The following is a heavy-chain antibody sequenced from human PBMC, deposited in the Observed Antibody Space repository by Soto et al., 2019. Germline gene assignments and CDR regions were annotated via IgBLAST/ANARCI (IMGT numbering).Heavy chain of an antibody. CDR1: GFTFDDYA. D-gene: IGHD6-13*01. V-gene: IGHV3-9*01. J-gene: IGHJ1*01. CDR3: VKDESINWYSGHFRH. CDR2: INWNSGSI. Sequence: EVQLVESGGGLVQPGRSLRLSCAASGFTFDDYAMHWVRQVPGKGLKWVSGINWNSGSIGYGDSVKGRFAISRDNAKNSLHLQMNSLSAEDTAFYYCVKDESINWYSGHFRHWGQGTLVTVSS.